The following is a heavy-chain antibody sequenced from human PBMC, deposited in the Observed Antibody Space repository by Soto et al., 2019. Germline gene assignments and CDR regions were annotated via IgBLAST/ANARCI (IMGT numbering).Heavy chain of an antibody. V-gene: IGHV3-30*04. D-gene: IGHD2-8*02. J-gene: IGHJ3*01. CDR2: ISYDGTNK. Sequence: QVQLVQSGGGVVQPGTSLRLSCAASGFIFSDYVMYWFRQTPGKGLEWMAVISYDGTNKHYANSVKGRFFISRDNSNNTLYLQMSSLRPEDSAIYYFARDNTGLYQGACEVWGRGTLVAVSS. CDR3: ARDNTGLYQGACEV. CDR1: GFIFSDYV.